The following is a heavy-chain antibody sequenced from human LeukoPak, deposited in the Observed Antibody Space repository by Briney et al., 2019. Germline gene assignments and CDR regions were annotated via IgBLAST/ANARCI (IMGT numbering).Heavy chain of an antibody. CDR3: ARDRHYGYDYVWGSYRSFDY. D-gene: IGHD3-16*02. Sequence: PSETLSLTCTVSGGSISSSSYYWGWIRQPPGKGLEWIGSIYYSGSTYYNPSLKSRVTISVDTSKNQFPLKLSSVTAADTAVYYCARDRHYGYDYVWGSYRSFDYWGQGTLVTVSS. CDR1: GGSISSSSYY. CDR2: IYYSGST. J-gene: IGHJ4*02. V-gene: IGHV4-39*06.